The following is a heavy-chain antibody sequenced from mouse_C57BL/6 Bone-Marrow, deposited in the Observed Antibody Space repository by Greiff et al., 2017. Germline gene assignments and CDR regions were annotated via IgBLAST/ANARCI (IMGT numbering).Heavy chain of an antibody. D-gene: IGHD1-2*01. J-gene: IGHJ4*01. CDR2: ISDGGSYT. CDR1: GFTFSSYA. Sequence: EVKLVESGGGLVKPGGSLKLSCAASGFTFSSYAMSWVRQTPEKRLEWVATISDGGSYTYYPDNVKGRFTISRDNAKNNLYLQMSHLKSEDTAMSYCARDGYPMDYWGQGTSVTVSS. CDR3: ARDGYPMDY. V-gene: IGHV5-4*01.